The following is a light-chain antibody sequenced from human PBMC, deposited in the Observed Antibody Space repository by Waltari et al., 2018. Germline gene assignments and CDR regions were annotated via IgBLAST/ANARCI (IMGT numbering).Light chain of an antibody. J-gene: IGLJ2*01. CDR1: GSNLGSNT. V-gene: IGLV1-44*01. Sequence: QSVLTQPPSASGTPGQRVTISCSGSGSNLGSNTVNWYQQFPGTAPKLLIFANDQRPSGVPDRFSGSKSGTSASLAISGLQSEDEATYYCAAWNDSLVAFGGGTKLTVL. CDR2: AND. CDR3: AAWNDSLVA.